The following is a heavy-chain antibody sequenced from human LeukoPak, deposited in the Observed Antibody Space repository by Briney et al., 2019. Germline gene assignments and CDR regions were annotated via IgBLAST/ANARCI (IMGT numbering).Heavy chain of an antibody. CDR3: ARGSFGVVTPFDY. J-gene: IGHJ4*02. Sequence: PSETLSLTCAVYGGSFSGYYWSWIRQHPGKGLEWIGYIYYSGSTYYNPSLKSRVTISVDTSKNQLSLKLSSVTAADTAVYYCARGSFGVVTPFDYWREGALVAV. CDR2: IYYSGST. D-gene: IGHD3-3*02. V-gene: IGHV4-31*11. CDR1: GGSFSGYY.